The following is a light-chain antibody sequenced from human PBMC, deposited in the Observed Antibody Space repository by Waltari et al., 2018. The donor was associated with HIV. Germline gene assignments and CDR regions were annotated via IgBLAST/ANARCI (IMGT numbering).Light chain of an antibody. CDR1: QRVSIN. CDR3: QQYNNWRRGT. CDR2: ASS. J-gene: IGKJ1*01. Sequence: EMVVTQSPATLSVSPGDRVTLSCRASQRVSINLAWYQQKPGQAPRLLIYASSIRATGVPARFRGSGSGTDFTLTISSFQSEDLAVYVCQQYNNWRRGTFGPGTKVEV. V-gene: IGKV3-15*01.